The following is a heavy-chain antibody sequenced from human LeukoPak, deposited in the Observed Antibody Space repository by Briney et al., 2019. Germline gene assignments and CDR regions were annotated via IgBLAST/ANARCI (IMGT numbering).Heavy chain of an antibody. V-gene: IGHV1-2*02. CDR2: IDPASGTT. J-gene: IGHJ4*02. CDR3: ARVGAPGGLRPYHYYY. Sequence: ASLKVSCKASGYIFADYWVHWVRQAPERGHGCMGWIDPASGTTNEPQKFKGRITVTRDTSASTVYMDLTGLTTDDTAVYYCARVGAPGGLRPYHYYYWGQGTLVTVSS. D-gene: IGHD3-10*01. CDR1: GYIFADYW.